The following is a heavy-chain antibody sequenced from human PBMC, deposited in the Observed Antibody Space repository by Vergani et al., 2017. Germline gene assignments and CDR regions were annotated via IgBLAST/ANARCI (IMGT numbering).Heavy chain of an antibody. J-gene: IGHJ4*02. CDR1: GFTFSSYA. V-gene: IGHV3-30-3*01. CDR3: ARDYDNRPVDGTLDY. CDR2: ISYDGSNK. D-gene: IGHD6-19*01. Sequence: QVQLVESGGGVVQPVRSLRLSCAASGFTFSSYAMHWVRQAPGKGLEWVAVISYDGSNKYYADSVKGRFTISRDNSKNTLYLQMNSLRAEDTAVYYCARDYDNRPVDGTLDYWGQGTLVTVSS.